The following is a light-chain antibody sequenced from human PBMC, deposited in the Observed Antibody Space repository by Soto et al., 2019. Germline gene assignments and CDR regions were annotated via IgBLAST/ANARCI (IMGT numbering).Light chain of an antibody. CDR1: LPTSNY. V-gene: IGKV1-27*01. CDR2: SAS. Sequence: IQMTPSPSSLTASVGDRVTITCRASLPTSNYLAWYQQKPGKIPNRLIYSASTLQAGVPSRFSGSGSGTDFTLNISSLQPEDVEASYCQKYNNATLTFGGGTKGDIK. J-gene: IGKJ4*01. CDR3: QKYNNATLT.